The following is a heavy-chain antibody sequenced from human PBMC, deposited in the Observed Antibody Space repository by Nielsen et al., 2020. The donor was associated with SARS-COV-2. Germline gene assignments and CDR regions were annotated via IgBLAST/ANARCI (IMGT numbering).Heavy chain of an antibody. J-gene: IGHJ4*02. CDR3: ARDYYGSGSYYNEYYFDY. Sequence: GSLRLSCTVSGSSISSSSYYWGWIRQPPGKGLEWIGSIYYSGSTYYNPSLKSRVTISVDTSKNQFSLKLSSVTAADTAVYYCARDYYGSGSYYNEYYFDYWGQGTLVTVSS. V-gene: IGHV4-39*02. CDR2: IYYSGST. CDR1: GSSISSSSYY. D-gene: IGHD3-10*01.